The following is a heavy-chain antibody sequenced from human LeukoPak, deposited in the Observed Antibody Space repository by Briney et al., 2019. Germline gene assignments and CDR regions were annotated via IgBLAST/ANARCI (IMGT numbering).Heavy chain of an antibody. D-gene: IGHD6-19*01. CDR1: GFSFGSYA. J-gene: IGHJ4*02. V-gene: IGHV3-23*01. Sequence: GGSLRLSWAASGFSFGSYAMSWVRQAPGKGPEWVSAIRGRGCRTYYADAVKGRFTISRDNSKNTLYLQMNSLRAEDTAVYYCAKDRGSGWPQFDYWGQGTLVTVSS. CDR2: IRGRGCRT. CDR3: AKDRGSGWPQFDY.